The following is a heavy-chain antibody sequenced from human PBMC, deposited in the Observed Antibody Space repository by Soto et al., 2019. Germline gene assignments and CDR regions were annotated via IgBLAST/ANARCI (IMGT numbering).Heavy chain of an antibody. J-gene: IGHJ6*02. CDR3: ARTLAAAAYYYYYGMDV. D-gene: IGHD6-13*01. Sequence: EVQLVESGGGLVQPGGSLRLSCAASGFTFSSYTMNWVRQAPGKGLEWVSYITSSSSTIYYADSVKGRFTISRDNAKNSLYLQMNSLRDEATAVYYCARTLAAAAYYYYYGMDVWGQGTTVTVSS. CDR2: ITSSSSTI. CDR1: GFTFSSYT. V-gene: IGHV3-48*02.